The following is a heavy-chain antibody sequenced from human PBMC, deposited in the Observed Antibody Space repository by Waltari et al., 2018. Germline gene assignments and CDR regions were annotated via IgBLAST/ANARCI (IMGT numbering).Heavy chain of an antibody. V-gene: IGHV3-21*01. CDR2: ISSSSSYI. D-gene: IGHD3-16*01. CDR1: GFTFSSYR. Sequence: EVQLVESGGGLVKPGGSLRLSCAASGFTFSSYRMNWVRPAPGKGLEWVSSISSSSSYIYYADSVKGRFTISRDNAKNSLYLQMNSLRAEDTAVYYCASGDMITFGGAQSGYWGQGTLVTVSS. CDR3: ASGDMITFGGAQSGY. J-gene: IGHJ4*02.